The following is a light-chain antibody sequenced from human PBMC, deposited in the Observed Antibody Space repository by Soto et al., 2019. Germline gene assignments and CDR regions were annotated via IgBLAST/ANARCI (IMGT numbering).Light chain of an antibody. V-gene: IGKV3-11*01. CDR1: QSVSRY. J-gene: IGKJ4*01. CDR3: QHRTTPFT. CDR2: DAS. Sequence: EIVLTQSPATLSLSPGERATLSCRASQSVSRYLAWYQQKPGQAPRLRIYDASNRATGIPARFSGSGSGTDFTLTISSLEPEDFAVYYCQHRTTPFTFGGGTNVQIK.